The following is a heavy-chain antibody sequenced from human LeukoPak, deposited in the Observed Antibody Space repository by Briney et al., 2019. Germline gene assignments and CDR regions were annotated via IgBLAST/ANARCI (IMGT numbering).Heavy chain of an antibody. V-gene: IGHV3-74*01. Sequence: VGSLRLSCAASGFTFSNYWMHWVRQAPGKGLVWVSRINSDGAGTRYADSVKGRYTYSRDNAKNTLYLQMNSLRAEDTAVYYCSRSHYYDSSGSFSYYYGLDVWGQGTTVTVSS. CDR1: GFTFSNYW. CDR2: INSDGAGT. CDR3: SRSHYYDSSGSFSYYYGLDV. D-gene: IGHD3-22*01. J-gene: IGHJ6*02.